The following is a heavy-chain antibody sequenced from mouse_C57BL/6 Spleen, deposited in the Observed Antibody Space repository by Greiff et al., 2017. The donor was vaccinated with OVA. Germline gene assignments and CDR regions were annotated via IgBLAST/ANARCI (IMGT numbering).Heavy chain of an antibody. J-gene: IGHJ2*01. CDR2: IDPANGNT. V-gene: IGHV14-3*01. Sequence: EVQLQQSVAELVRPGASVKLSCTASGFNIKNPYMHWVKQRPEQGLEWIGRIDPANGNTKYAPKFQGKATITADTSSNTAYLQLSSLTSDDTAIYYCANADYGSSYEGFYFDYWGQGTTLTVSS. CDR1: GFNIKNPY. D-gene: IGHD1-1*01. CDR3: ANADYGSSYEGFYFDY.